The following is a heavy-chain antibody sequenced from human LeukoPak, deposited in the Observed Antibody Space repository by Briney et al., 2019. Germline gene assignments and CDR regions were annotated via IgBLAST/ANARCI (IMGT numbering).Heavy chain of an antibody. CDR1: GFTFSSYW. CDR2: IKQDGSEK. CDR3: ARDSHPRPAYYYGSGSYYSEY. J-gene: IGHJ4*02. V-gene: IGHV3-7*01. Sequence: PGGSLRLSCAASGFTFSSYWMSWVRQAPGKGLEWVANIKQDGSEKYYVDSVKGRFTISRDNAKNSLYLQMNSLRAEDTAVYYCARDSHPRPAYYYGSGSYYSEYWGQGTLVTVSS. D-gene: IGHD3-10*01.